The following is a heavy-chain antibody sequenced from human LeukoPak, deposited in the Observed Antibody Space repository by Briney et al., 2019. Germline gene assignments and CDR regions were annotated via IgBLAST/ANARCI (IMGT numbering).Heavy chain of an antibody. CDR2: IYPADSDT. V-gene: IGHV5-51*01. CDR3: ARRGCIGGSCYGY. CDR1: GYSFSNDW. D-gene: IGHD2-15*01. J-gene: IGHJ4*02. Sequence: GESLKISCKGSGYSFSNDWIGWVRQMPGKGLEWMGIIYPADSDTKYSPSFQGQVTISADKSISTAYLQWNSLGASDTAMYYCARRGCIGGSCYGYWGQGTLVAVSS.